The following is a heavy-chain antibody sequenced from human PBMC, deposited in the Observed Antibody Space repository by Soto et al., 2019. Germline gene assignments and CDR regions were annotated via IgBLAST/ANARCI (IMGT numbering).Heavy chain of an antibody. J-gene: IGHJ4*02. D-gene: IGHD5-18*01. V-gene: IGHV4-34*01. CDR1: GGSFSGYY. CDR2: INHSVRT. CDR3: ARPSPRPVHTHMVTGPDY. Sequence: SETLSLTCAVYGGSFSGYYGSWIRQPPGKWLEWMGEINHSVRTNHNPPLNSRVTISVPPSKNQFSLKLSSVTAADTAVYYCARPSPRPVHTHMVTGPDYWGRGTLVPVS.